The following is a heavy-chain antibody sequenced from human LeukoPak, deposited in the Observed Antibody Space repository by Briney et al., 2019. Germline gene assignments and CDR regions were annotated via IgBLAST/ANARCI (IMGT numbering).Heavy chain of an antibody. CDR2: IIPIFGIA. V-gene: IGHV1-69*04. CDR1: GGTFSSYA. Sequence: SVKVSCKASGGTFSSYAISWVRQAPGQGLEWMGRIIPIFGIANYAQKFQGRVTITADKSTSTAYMELSSLRSEDTAVYYCARDRYDSSGYYYNYYYHGMDVWGQGTTVTVSS. D-gene: IGHD3-22*01. J-gene: IGHJ6*02. CDR3: ARDRYDSSGYYYNYYYHGMDV.